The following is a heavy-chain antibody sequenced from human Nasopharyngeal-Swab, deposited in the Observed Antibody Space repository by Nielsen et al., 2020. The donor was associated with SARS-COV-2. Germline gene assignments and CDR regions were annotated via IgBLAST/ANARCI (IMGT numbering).Heavy chain of an antibody. CDR2: IYYSGST. Sequence: SETLSLTCTVSGGSISSGDYYWSWIRQPPGKGLEWIGFIYYSGSTYYNPSLKSRVTISVDTSKNQFSLKLSSVTAADTAVYYCARGGLIFGVVNKPFDYRGQGTLVTVSS. CDR1: GGSISSGDYY. D-gene: IGHD3-3*01. V-gene: IGHV4-30-4*01. CDR3: ARGGLIFGVVNKPFDY. J-gene: IGHJ4*02.